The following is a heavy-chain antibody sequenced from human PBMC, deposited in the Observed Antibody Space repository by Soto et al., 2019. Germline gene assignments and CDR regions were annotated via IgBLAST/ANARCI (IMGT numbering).Heavy chain of an antibody. CDR1: GDSVSSNSAA. V-gene: IGHV6-1*01. J-gene: IGHJ4*02. D-gene: IGHD3-22*01. Sequence: PSQTLSLTCAISGDSVSSNSAAWNWIRQSPSRGLEWLGRTYYRSKWYNDYAVSVKSRITINPDTSKNQFSLQMNSLRVEDTAVYFCARVPFYSDVTGLDFWGQGTLVTVSS. CDR2: TYYRSKWYN. CDR3: ARVPFYSDVTGLDF.